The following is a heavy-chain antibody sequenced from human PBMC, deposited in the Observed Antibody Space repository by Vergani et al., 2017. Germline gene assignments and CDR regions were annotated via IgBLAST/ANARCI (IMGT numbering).Heavy chain of an antibody. J-gene: IGHJ4*02. CDR3: ARHGGSGNFYHLFDS. CDR1: GLPVSGFAFNTYA. D-gene: IGHD3-10*01. CDR2: ISSSSSYI. V-gene: IGHV3-21*02. Sequence: RLVQSGGGLAHPGGSLRLSCAASGLPVSGFAFNTYAMIWVRQAPGKGLEWVSSISSSSSYIHYSDSLKGRFTISRDNAKSSLYLQMNSLRAEDTGVYYCARHGGSGNFYHLFDSWGQGTLVTVSS.